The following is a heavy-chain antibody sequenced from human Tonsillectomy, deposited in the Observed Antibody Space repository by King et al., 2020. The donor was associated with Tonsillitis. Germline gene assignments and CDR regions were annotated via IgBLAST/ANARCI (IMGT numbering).Heavy chain of an antibody. CDR2: IIPILGIA. Sequence: QLVQSGAEVKKPGSSVKVSCKASGGTFSSYAISWVRQAPGQGLEWMGRIIPILGIANYAQKFQGRVTITADKSTSTAYMELSSLRSEDTAVYYCARDPGSWYEDLDYYYGMDVWGQGTTVTVSS. J-gene: IGHJ6*02. V-gene: IGHV1-69*04. CDR1: GGTFSSYA. D-gene: IGHD6-13*01. CDR3: ARDPGSWYEDLDYYYGMDV.